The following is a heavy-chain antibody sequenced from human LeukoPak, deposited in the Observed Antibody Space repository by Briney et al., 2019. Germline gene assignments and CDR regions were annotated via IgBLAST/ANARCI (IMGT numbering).Heavy chain of an antibody. D-gene: IGHD2-15*01. CDR1: GFTFSSYS. CDR3: ARVGYGGMGFDY. CDR2: ISSSSSTI. Sequence: PGGSLRLSCAASGFTFSSYSMNWVRQAPGKGLEWVSYISSSSSTIYYAAVKGRFTISRDNAKNSLFLQMNSLGAEDTAVYYCARVGYGGMGFDYWGQGTLVTVSP. V-gene: IGHV3-48*01. J-gene: IGHJ4*02.